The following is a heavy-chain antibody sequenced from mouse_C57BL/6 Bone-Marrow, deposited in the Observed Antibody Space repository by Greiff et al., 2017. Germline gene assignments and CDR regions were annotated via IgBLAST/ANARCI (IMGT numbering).Heavy chain of an antibody. Sequence: VNVVESGPGLVAPSQSLSITCTVSGFSLTSYAISWVRQPPGKGLEWLGLIWTGGGTNYNSDLKSRLSISKDNSKNQVFLKMNMLQTGDTARYYCAREGVYAMAYWGQGTSVTVSS. CDR3: AREGVYAMAY. CDR1: GFSLTSYA. V-gene: IGHV2-9-1*01. J-gene: IGHJ4*01. CDR2: IWTGGGT.